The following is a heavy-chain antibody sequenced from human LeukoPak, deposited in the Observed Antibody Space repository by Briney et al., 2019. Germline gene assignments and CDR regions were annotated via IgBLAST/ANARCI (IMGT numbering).Heavy chain of an antibody. CDR2: ISYDGSNK. Sequence: PGGSLRLSCAASGFTFSSYEMNWVRQAPGKGLEWVAVISYDGSNKYYADSVKGRFTISRDNSKNTLYLQMNSLRAEDTAVYYCARDTEPDNYYYYYYMDVWGKGTTVTVSS. CDR3: ARDTEPDNYYYYYYMDV. D-gene: IGHD1-14*01. J-gene: IGHJ6*03. V-gene: IGHV3-30*04. CDR1: GFTFSSYE.